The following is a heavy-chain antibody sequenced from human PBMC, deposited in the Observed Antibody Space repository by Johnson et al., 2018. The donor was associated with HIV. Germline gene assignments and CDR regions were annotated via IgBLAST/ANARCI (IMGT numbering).Heavy chain of an antibody. CDR2: INWNGGST. D-gene: IGHD3-22*01. V-gene: IGHV3-20*04. Sequence: VQLVESGGGVVRPGGSLRLSCAASGFTFSNAWMSWVRQAPGKGLEWVSGINWNGGSTGYADSVKGRFTISRDNAKNSLYLQMNSLRAEDTALYYCARRPGYYDSSGYYGDAFDIWGQGTMVTVSS. CDR3: ARRPGYYDSSGYYGDAFDI. J-gene: IGHJ3*02. CDR1: GFTFSNAW.